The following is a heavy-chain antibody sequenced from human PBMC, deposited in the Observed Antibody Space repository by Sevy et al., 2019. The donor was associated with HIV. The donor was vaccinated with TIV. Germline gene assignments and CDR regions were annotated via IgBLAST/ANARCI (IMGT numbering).Heavy chain of an antibody. Sequence: SETLSLTCTVSGGSISSSDSYWSWIRQSPGKGLEWIGYIHYSGGTYHNPFLQSRVAMSVDTSEKQCSLKLSFLTAADTAVYYCASKRRYSHGPFDYWGHGTLVTVSS. CDR1: GGSISSSDSY. CDR2: IHYSGGT. CDR3: ASKRRYSHGPFDY. D-gene: IGHD5-18*01. J-gene: IGHJ4*01. V-gene: IGHV4-30-4*01.